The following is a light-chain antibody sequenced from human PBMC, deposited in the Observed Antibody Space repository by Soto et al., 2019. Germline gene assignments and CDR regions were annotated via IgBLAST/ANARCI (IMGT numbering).Light chain of an antibody. Sequence: EIVMTQSPATLSVSPGERATLSCRARQSVSSDLAWYHQKPGQPPRLLIYGASTRATGIPDRFSGSGSGTDFTLTISRLEPEDFAVYYCHQYGSSPRTFGQGTKVDIK. CDR2: GAS. CDR3: HQYGSSPRT. J-gene: IGKJ1*01. CDR1: QSVSSD. V-gene: IGKV3-20*01.